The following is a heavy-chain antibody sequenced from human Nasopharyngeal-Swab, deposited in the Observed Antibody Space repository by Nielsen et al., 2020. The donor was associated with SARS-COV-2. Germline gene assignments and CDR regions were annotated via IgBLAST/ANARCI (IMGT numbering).Heavy chain of an antibody. D-gene: IGHD3-22*01. CDR2: ISGSGGRT. CDR1: GFTFSSYA. J-gene: IGHJ4*02. V-gene: IGHV3-23*01. Sequence: GGSLRLSCAASGFTFSSYAMSWVRQAPGKGLEWVSAISGSGGRTYYADSVKGRFTISRDTSKNTLYLQMNSLRAEDTAVYYCAKDSYYYDSSGSIFDYWGQGTLVTVSS. CDR3: AKDSYYYDSSGSIFDY.